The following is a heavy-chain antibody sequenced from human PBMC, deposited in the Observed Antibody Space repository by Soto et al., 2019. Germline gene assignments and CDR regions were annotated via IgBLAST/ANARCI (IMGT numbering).Heavy chain of an antibody. CDR2: ISRSGNTM. J-gene: IGHJ3*02. Sequence: PGGSLRLSCAASGFTSWDYDMSWIRQAPGKGLEWVSYISRSGNTMYYGDYVKGRFTISRDNAGNSVFLQMISLRAEDTAVYYCVREGRSSTSCNTGCAFDIWGQGTMVTVSS. D-gene: IGHD2-2*02. CDR1: GFTSWDYD. V-gene: IGHV3-11*01. CDR3: VREGRSSTSCNTGCAFDI.